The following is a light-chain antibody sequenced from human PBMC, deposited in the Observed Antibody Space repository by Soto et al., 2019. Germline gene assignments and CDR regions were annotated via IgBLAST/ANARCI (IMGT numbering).Light chain of an antibody. CDR3: QQYNNWPPWT. CDR1: QSVDIN. V-gene: IGKV3-15*01. CDR2: GAS. J-gene: IGKJ1*01. Sequence: EIVLTQSPATLSVSPGERVTLSCRASQSVDINLAWYQQKPGQAPRLLIYGASTRATDMSGTFSGRGSGTEFTLTISNLRPEDFAVYYCQQYNNWPPWTFGHGTKVEIK.